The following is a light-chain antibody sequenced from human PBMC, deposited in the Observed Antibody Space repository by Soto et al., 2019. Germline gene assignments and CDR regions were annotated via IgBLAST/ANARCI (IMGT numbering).Light chain of an antibody. CDR1: SSDVGDYNY. CDR3: ISYTSSSTLV. CDR2: EVS. V-gene: IGLV2-14*01. J-gene: IGLJ3*02. Sequence: QSALTQPASVSGSPGQSITISCTGTSSDVGDYNYVSWYQQHPGKAPKVMIYEVSNRPSGVSNRFSGSKSGNTASLTISGLQAEDEADYYCISYTSSSTLVFGGGTKLTVL.